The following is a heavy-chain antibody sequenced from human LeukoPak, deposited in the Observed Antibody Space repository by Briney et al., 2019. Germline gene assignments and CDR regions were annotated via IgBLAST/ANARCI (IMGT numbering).Heavy chain of an antibody. CDR2: MNPNSGNT. Sequence: ASVKVSCKASGYTFTSYDISWVRQATGQGLEWMGWMNPNSGNTGYAQKFQGRVTITRNTSISTAYMELSSLRSEDTAVYYCARGDHGDYIGGWFDPWGQGTLVTVSS. V-gene: IGHV1-8*03. J-gene: IGHJ5*02. CDR1: GYTFTSYD. D-gene: IGHD4-17*01. CDR3: ARGDHGDYIGGWFDP.